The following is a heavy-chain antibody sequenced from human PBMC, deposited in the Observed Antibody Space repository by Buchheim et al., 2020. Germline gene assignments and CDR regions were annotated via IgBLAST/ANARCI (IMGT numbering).Heavy chain of an antibody. Sequence: QVQLVESGGGVVQPGRSLRLSCAASGFTFSSYGMHWVRQAPGKGLEWVAVISYDGSNKYYADSVKGRFTISRGNSKNTLYLQMNSLRAEDTAVYYCAKGEEYYDSSGYDYWGQGTL. CDR3: AKGEEYYDSSGYDY. J-gene: IGHJ4*02. CDR1: GFTFSSYG. CDR2: ISYDGSNK. D-gene: IGHD3-22*01. V-gene: IGHV3-30*18.